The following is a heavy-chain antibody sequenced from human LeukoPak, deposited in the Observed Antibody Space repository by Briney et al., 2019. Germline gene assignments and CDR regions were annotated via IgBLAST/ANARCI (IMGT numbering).Heavy chain of an antibody. Sequence: PGGSLRLSCAASGFTFSNYWMHWVRQAPGKGLVWVSRINSDGSSTNYADSVKGRFTISRDNAKNTLYLRMNSLRDEDTAVFYCARGSHDFDYWGQGTLVTVSS. CDR3: ARGSHDFDY. CDR1: GFTFSNYW. V-gene: IGHV3-74*01. J-gene: IGHJ4*02. CDR2: INSDGSST.